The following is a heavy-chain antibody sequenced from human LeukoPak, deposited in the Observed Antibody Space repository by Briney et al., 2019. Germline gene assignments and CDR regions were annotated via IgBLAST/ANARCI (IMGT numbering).Heavy chain of an antibody. Sequence: SQTLSLTCSVSGGPISSGSYYWSWIRQPAGKGLEWIGRSYTSGSTNYNPSLKSRVTISVDTSKNQFSLKLSSVTAADTAVYYCARGPYYDFWSGYYTGYYYMDVWGKGTTVTVCS. J-gene: IGHJ6*03. CDR1: GGPISSGSYY. D-gene: IGHD3-3*01. CDR3: ARGPYYDFWSGYYTGYYYMDV. CDR2: SYTSGST. V-gene: IGHV4-61*02.